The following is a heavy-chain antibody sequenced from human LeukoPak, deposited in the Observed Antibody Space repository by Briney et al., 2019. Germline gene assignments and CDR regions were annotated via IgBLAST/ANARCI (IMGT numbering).Heavy chain of an antibody. J-gene: IGHJ4*02. V-gene: IGHV3-30*18. CDR1: GFTFSSYG. CDR3: AKESDDYGDFVY. Sequence: PGGSLRLSCAASGFTFSSYGMPWVRQAPGKGLEWVAVISYDGSNKYYADSVKGRFTISRDNSKNTLYLQMNSLRAEDTAVYYCAKESDDYGDFVYWGQGTLVTVSS. D-gene: IGHD4-17*01. CDR2: ISYDGSNK.